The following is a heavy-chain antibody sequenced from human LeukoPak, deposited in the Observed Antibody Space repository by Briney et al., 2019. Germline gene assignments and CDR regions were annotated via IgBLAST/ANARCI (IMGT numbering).Heavy chain of an antibody. CDR3: ARGPWDTTMVTFVY. J-gene: IGHJ4*02. V-gene: IGHV3-7*05. CDR2: IKQDGSEK. D-gene: IGHD5-18*01. Sequence: GGSLRLSCAASGFIFSGYWMSWVRQAPGKGLEWVAGIKQDGSEKYYVGSVKGRFTISRDNARNSLYLQMNSLRAEDTAVYYCARGPWDTTMVTFVYWGQGTLVTVSS. CDR1: GFIFSGYW.